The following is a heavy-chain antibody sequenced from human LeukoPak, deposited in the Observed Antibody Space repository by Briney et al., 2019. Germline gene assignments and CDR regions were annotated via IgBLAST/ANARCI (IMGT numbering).Heavy chain of an antibody. CDR2: IRYDGSNK. D-gene: IGHD5-18*01. Sequence: GGSLRLSCAASGFTFSSYGMHWVRQAPGKGLEWVAFIRYDGSNKYYADSVKGRFTISRDNSKNTLYLQMNSLRAEDTAVYYCAKGGYSYGDYYMDVWGKGTTVTISS. CDR1: GFTFSSYG. V-gene: IGHV3-30*02. J-gene: IGHJ6*03. CDR3: AKGGYSYGDYYMDV.